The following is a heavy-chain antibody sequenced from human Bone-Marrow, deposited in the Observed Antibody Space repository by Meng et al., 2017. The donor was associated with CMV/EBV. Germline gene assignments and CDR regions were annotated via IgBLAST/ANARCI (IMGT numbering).Heavy chain of an antibody. J-gene: IGHJ4*02. CDR3: AKDYYWGFDH. CDR1: GFTFSSYS. Sequence: GESLKISCAASGFTFSSYSMNWVRQAPGKGLEWVSSISSSSSYIYYADSVKGRFTISRDTSKNTLFLQMNSLRPEDTAIYFCAKDYYWGFDHWGQGELVNVSS. V-gene: IGHV3-21*01. D-gene: IGHD3-10*01. CDR2: ISSSSSYI.